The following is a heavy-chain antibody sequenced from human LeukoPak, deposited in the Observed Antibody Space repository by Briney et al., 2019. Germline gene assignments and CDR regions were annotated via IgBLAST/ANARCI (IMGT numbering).Heavy chain of an antibody. D-gene: IGHD3-22*01. CDR3: ARHVYDSSGYSLGDWFDP. CDR1: GGSISSSSYY. J-gene: IGHJ5*02. CDR2: IYYSGST. V-gene: IGHV4-39*01. Sequence: SETLSLTCTVSGGSISSSSYYWGWIRQPPGKGLEWIGSIYYSGSTYYNPSLKSRVTISVDTSKNQFSLKLSSVTAADTAVYYCARHVYDSSGYSLGDWFDPWGQGTLVTVSS.